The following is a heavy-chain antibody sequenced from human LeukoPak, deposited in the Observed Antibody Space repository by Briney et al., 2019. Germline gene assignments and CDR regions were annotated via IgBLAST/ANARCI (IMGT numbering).Heavy chain of an antibody. J-gene: IGHJ4*02. CDR2: IYHSGGT. CDR3: ARDSTGIAVAGIHY. D-gene: IGHD6-19*01. Sequence: PSETLSLTCIVSGGSISSSSYYWGWIRQPPGKGLVWIGSIYHSGGTYYNPSLKSRVTISVDTSKNQFSLKLSSVTAADTAVYYCARDSTGIAVAGIHYWGQGTLVTVSS. V-gene: IGHV4-39*07. CDR1: GGSISSSSYY.